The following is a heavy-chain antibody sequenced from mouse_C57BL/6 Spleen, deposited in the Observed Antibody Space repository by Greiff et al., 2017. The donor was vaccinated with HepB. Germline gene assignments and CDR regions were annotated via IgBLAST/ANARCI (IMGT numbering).Heavy chain of an antibody. J-gene: IGHJ2*01. D-gene: IGHD1-2*01. V-gene: IGHV1-82*01. CDR1: GYAFSSSW. CDR2: IYPGDGDT. Sequence: VKLQQSGPELVKPGASVKISCKASGYAFSSSWMNWVKQRPGKGLEWIGRIYPGDGDTNYNGKFKGKATLTADKSSSTAYMQLSSLTSEDSAVYCCAITTALDYWGQGTTLTVSS. CDR3: AITTALDY.